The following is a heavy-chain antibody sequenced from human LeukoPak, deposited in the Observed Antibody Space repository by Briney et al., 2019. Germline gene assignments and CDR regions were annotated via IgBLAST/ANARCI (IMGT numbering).Heavy chain of an antibody. Sequence: GGSLRLSCAASGFTFSIYAMSWVRQSPGRGLEWVSSISGSGGSTYYADSVKGRFTISRDNSKNTLYMKMNSLRAEDTAVYYCAKGATYYYGSGSLNWFDPWGQGTLVTVSS. V-gene: IGHV3-23*01. J-gene: IGHJ5*02. CDR3: AKGATYYYGSGSLNWFDP. CDR1: GFTFSIYA. D-gene: IGHD3-10*01. CDR2: ISGSGGST.